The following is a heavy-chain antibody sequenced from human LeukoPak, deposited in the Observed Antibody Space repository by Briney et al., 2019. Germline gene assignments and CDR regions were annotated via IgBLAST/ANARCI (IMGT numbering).Heavy chain of an antibody. Sequence: GGSLRLSCTPSEFPFSTYWMLGVRQAPGKGLVWVSRSNSDGSSTSYADSVKGRFTISRDNAKNTLYLQMNSLRAEDTAVYYCARNRDDGFDVGSQGTMVTVSS. V-gene: IGHV3-74*01. J-gene: IGHJ3*01. CDR3: ARNRDDGFDV. CDR2: SNSDGSST. CDR1: EFPFSTYW. D-gene: IGHD1-14*01.